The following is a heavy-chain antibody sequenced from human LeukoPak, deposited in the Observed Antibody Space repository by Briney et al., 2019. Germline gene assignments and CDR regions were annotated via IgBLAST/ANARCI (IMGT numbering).Heavy chain of an antibody. V-gene: IGHV3-74*01. CDR1: GFTFISYW. J-gene: IGHJ4*02. Sequence: GGSLRLSCAASGFTFISYWMHWVRQAPGKGLVWVSRINSDGSTTSYAASVKGRFTISRDTAKNTLYLQMNSLRAEDTAVYYCARGHHYYDSSAYYYWGQGTLDTVSS. D-gene: IGHD3-22*01. CDR2: INSDGSTT. CDR3: ARGHHYYDSSAYYY.